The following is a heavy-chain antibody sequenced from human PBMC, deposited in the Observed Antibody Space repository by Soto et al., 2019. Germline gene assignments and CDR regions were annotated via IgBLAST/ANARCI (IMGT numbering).Heavy chain of an antibody. J-gene: IGHJ3*02. V-gene: IGHV3-33*01. CDR3: SRDRVYYGSGSYFPYDAFDI. Sequence: QVQLVESGGGVVQPGRSLRLSCATSGFSFSSYGMHWVRQVPGKGLEWVAFIWYDGSKKYYADSVKGRFTNSRDNSKNTLYLQVNSLRVEDTAVYYCSRDRVYYGSGSYFPYDAFDIWGQGTMVTVSS. CDR2: IWYDGSKK. D-gene: IGHD3-10*01. CDR1: GFSFSSYG.